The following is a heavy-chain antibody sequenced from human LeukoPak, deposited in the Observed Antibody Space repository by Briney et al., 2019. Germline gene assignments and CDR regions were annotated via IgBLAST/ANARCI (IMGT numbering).Heavy chain of an antibody. V-gene: IGHV3-30*02. CDR2: IRYDGSNK. CDR3: AKDYSNYPSYYYYYYMDV. J-gene: IGHJ6*03. CDR1: GFTFSGYG. D-gene: IGHD4-11*01. Sequence: GGSLRLSCAASGFTFSGYGMHWVRQAPDKVLEWVAFIRYDGSNKYYADSVKGRFTISRDNSKNTLYLQMNSLRAEDTAVYYCAKDYSNYPSYYYYYYMDVWGKGTTVTVSS.